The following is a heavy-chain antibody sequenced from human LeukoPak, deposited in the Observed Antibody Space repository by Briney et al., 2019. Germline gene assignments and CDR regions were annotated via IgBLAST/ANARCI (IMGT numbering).Heavy chain of an antibody. CDR1: GYTFTTYG. D-gene: IGHD6-6*01. Sequence: ASVKVSCKASGYTFTTYGISWVRQAPGQGLEWMGWISAYNGNTNYAQKVQGRVTMTRDTSTSTAYMKLRSLTSDDTAVYYCARESEYSRSVVMEYWGQGTLVTVSS. V-gene: IGHV1-18*01. J-gene: IGHJ4*02. CDR3: ARESEYSRSVVMEY. CDR2: ISAYNGNT.